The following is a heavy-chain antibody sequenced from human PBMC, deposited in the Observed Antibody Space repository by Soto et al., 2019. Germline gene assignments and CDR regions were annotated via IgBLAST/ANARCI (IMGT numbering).Heavy chain of an antibody. Sequence: GGSLRLSCAASGFTFSSYWMSWVRRAPGKGLEWVANIKQEGREKYYVDSVKGRFTISRDNAKNSLYLQMNSLRAEDTAVYYCARDPNIVLVPAALRSYYYYYGMDVWGQGTTVTVSS. V-gene: IGHV3-7*01. CDR2: IKQEGREK. CDR1: GFTFSSYW. J-gene: IGHJ6*02. CDR3: ARDPNIVLVPAALRSYYYYYGMDV. D-gene: IGHD2-2*01.